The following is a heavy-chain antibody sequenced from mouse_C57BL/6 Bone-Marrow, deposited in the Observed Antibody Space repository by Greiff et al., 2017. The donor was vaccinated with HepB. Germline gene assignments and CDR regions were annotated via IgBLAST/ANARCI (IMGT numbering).Heavy chain of an antibody. J-gene: IGHJ2*01. V-gene: IGHV14-4*01. CDR1: GFNIKDDY. CDR3: TTGGFFDY. Sequence: VQLQQSGAELVRPGASVKLSCTASGFNIKDDYMHWVKQSPEQGLEWIGWIDPENGDTEYASKFQGKATITADTSSNTAYLQLSSLTSEDTAVYYCTTGGFFDYWGQGTTLTVSS. CDR2: IDPENGDT.